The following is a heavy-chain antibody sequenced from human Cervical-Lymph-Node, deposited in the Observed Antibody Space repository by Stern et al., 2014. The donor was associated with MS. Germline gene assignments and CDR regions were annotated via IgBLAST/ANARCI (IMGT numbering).Heavy chain of an antibody. CDR2: IWYDGSHD. V-gene: IGHV3-33*01. D-gene: IGHD5-12*01. CDR3: ASDGARYSAFDLDY. CDR1: GSTFSHHS. J-gene: IGHJ4*02. Sequence: QMQLVQSGGGVVQPGRSLRLSCAASGSTFSHHSMHWVRQAPGKGLEWLAVIWYDGSHDSYADSVKGRFTISRDNTKNTLYLQMNSLRAEDTAVYYCASDGARYSAFDLDYWGQGTLVTVSS.